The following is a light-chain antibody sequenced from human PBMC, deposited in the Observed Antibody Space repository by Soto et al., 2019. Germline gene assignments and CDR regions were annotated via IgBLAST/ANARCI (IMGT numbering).Light chain of an antibody. CDR1: QTVTSNF. CDR2: GAS. V-gene: IGKV3-20*01. J-gene: IGKJ4*01. CDR3: RQYGRSLGFA. Sequence: VLTQSPGTLSLSPGERATLSCRASQTVTSNFLAWYQEKPGQAPRLLIYGASSRATGIPDRFSGSGSRTDFTLTISRLEPEDFAVYYCRQYGRSLGFAFGRGTKV.